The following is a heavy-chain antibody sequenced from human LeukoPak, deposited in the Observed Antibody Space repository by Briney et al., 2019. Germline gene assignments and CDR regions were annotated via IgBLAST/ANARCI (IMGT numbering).Heavy chain of an antibody. D-gene: IGHD3-10*01. CDR1: GYTFTGYY. Sequence: ASVKVSCKASGYTFTGYYMDWVRQAPGQGLEWMGWINPNSGGTNYAQKFQGRVTMTRDTSISTAYMELSRLRSDDTAVYYCARAEYYYGSGRFRPGYWGQGTLVTVSS. V-gene: IGHV1-2*02. CDR2: INPNSGGT. CDR3: ARAEYYYGSGRFRPGY. J-gene: IGHJ4*02.